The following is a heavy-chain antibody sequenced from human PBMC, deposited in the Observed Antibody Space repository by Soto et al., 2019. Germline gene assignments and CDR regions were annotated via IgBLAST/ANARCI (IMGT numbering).Heavy chain of an antibody. V-gene: IGHV4-39*01. D-gene: IGHD6-19*01. CDR2: IFYSGSA. CDR3: ARSGGVAGFFSLPHYFDY. CDR1: GGSISSSSYY. Sequence: SETLSLTCTVSGGSISSSSYYWGWIRQPPGKGLEWIGSIFYSGSAYYNPSLKSRVTISVDTSKNQFSLKLSSVTAADTAVYYCARSGGVAGFFSLPHYFDYWGQGTLVTVSS. J-gene: IGHJ4*02.